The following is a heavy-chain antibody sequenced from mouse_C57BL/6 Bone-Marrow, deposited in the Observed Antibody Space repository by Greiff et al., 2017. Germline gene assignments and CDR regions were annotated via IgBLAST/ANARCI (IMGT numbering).Heavy chain of an antibody. Sequence: EVQGVESGGDLVKPGGSLKLSCAASGFTFSSYGMSWVRQTPDKRLEWVATISRGGSYTYYPDSVKGRFTISRDNAKNTLYLQMSSLKSEDTAMYYCARLAGTYFDYWGQGTTLTVSS. CDR1: GFTFSSYG. V-gene: IGHV5-6*01. CDR3: ARLAGTYFDY. D-gene: IGHD4-1*01. J-gene: IGHJ2*01. CDR2: ISRGGSYT.